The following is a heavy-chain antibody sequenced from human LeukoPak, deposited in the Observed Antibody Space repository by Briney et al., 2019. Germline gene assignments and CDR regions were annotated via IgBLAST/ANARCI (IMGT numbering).Heavy chain of an antibody. CDR3: ATSSCGGDCYSGFDY. CDR1: GFTFSSYA. D-gene: IGHD2-21*02. V-gene: IGHV3-23*01. Sequence: GGSLRLSCGASGFTFSSYAMNWVRQAPGKGLEWVSSISGSGRSTYYADSVKGRFTISRDKCKSTLYLQMNSLRAEDTAVYYCATSSCGGDCYSGFDYWGQGTLVTVSS. CDR2: ISGSGRST. J-gene: IGHJ4*02.